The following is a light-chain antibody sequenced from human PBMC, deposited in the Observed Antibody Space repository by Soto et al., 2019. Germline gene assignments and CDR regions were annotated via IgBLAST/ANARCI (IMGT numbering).Light chain of an antibody. CDR2: EVS. V-gene: IGLV2-14*01. CDR3: SSYTTTTTWV. CDR1: SSDFGTYNS. Sequence: QSALTQPASVSGSPGQSITISCTGTSSDFGTYNSVSWYQQHPGKAPKLMIYEVSNRPSGVSNRFSGSKSGNTASLTISGLQAEDEADYYCSSYTTTTTWVFGGGTKVTVL. J-gene: IGLJ3*02.